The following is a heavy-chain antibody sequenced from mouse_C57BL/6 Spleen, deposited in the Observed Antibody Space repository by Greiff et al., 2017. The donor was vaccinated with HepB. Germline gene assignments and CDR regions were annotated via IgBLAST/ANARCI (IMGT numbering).Heavy chain of an antibody. V-gene: IGHV1-52*01. Sequence: VQLQQPGAELVRPGSSVKLSCKASGYTFTSYWMHWVKQRPIQGLEWIGNIDPSDSETHYNQKFKDKATLTVDKSSSTAYMQLSSLTSEDSAVYYCARGYYSNYERNAMDYWGQGTSVTVSS. D-gene: IGHD2-5*01. J-gene: IGHJ4*01. CDR2: IDPSDSET. CDR1: GYTFTSYW. CDR3: ARGYYSNYERNAMDY.